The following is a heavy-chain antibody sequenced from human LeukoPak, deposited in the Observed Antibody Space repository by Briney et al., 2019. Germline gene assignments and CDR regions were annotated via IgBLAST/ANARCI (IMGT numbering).Heavy chain of an antibody. J-gene: IGHJ3*02. CDR1: GYTFTGYY. Sequence: ASVKVSCKASGYTFTGYYMHWVRQAPGQGLEWMGWINPNGGGTNYAQKFQGRVTMTRDTSISTAYMELSRLRSDDTAVYYCARLQSPLGYCSGGSCYSEIGAFDIWGQGTMVTVSS. V-gene: IGHV1-2*02. D-gene: IGHD2-15*01. CDR3: ARLQSPLGYCSGGSCYSEIGAFDI. CDR2: INPNGGGT.